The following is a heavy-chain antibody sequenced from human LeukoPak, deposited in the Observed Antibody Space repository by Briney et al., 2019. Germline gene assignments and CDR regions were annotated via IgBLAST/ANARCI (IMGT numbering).Heavy chain of an antibody. V-gene: IGHV4-59*08. CDR1: GGSISSYY. CDR2: IYYSGNT. CDR3: ARGAGAGYNLQPFDY. J-gene: IGHJ4*02. Sequence: SVTLSLTCTVSGGSISSYYWSWIRQPPGKGLEWIGYIYYSGNTKYNPSLKSRVSISVDTSKNQFSLKLSSVTAADTAVYYCARGAGAGYNLQPFDYWGQGTLVTVSS. D-gene: IGHD5-24*01.